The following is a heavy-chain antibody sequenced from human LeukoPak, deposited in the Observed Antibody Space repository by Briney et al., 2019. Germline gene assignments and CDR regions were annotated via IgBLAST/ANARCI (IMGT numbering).Heavy chain of an antibody. J-gene: IGHJ4*02. CDR1: GGSISSGNHF. Sequence: SETLSLTCTVSGGSISSGNHFWGWIRQPPGKGLEWIGIIYYSGRTYFNPSLKSRVTISVDTSKDQFSLKLSSVTAADTAVYYCARRAYSSSSFDYWGQGTLVTVSS. CDR3: ARRAYSSSSFDY. V-gene: IGHV4-39*01. CDR2: IYYSGRT. D-gene: IGHD6-6*01.